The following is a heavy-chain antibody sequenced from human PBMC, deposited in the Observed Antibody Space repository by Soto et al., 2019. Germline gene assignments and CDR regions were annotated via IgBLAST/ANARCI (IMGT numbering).Heavy chain of an antibody. D-gene: IGHD3-10*01. V-gene: IGHV4-34*01. J-gene: IGHJ5*02. CDR2: INHSGST. Sequence: SETLSLTCAVYGGSFSGYYWSWIRQPPGKGLEWIGEINHSGSTNYNPSLKSRVTISVDTSKNQFSLKLSSVTAADTAVYYCARANRPLSTMVRNWYWFDPWGQGTLVTVSS. CDR1: GGSFSGYY. CDR3: ARANRPLSTMVRNWYWFDP.